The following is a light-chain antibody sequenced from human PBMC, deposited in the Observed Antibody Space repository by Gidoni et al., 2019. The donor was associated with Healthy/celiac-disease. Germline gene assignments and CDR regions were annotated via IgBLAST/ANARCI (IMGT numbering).Light chain of an antibody. CDR1: QSVSSS. Sequence: EIVLTQSPATLSLSPGERATLSCRSSQSVSSSLARYQQKPGQAPRLLSYDEYNRATGIPARFSGSGSVTDFTKSSSSREPEDFAVYYSQQRPGTFXPXTKVDIK. V-gene: IGKV3-11*01. CDR2: DEY. CDR3: QQRPGT. J-gene: IGKJ3*01.